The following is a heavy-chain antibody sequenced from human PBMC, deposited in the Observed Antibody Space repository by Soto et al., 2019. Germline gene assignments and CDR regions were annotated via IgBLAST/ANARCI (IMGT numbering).Heavy chain of an antibody. D-gene: IGHD1-26*01. Sequence: QVQLVESGGGVVQPGRSLRLSCAASGFTFSSYAMHWVRQAPGKGLEWVAVISYDGSNKYYADSVKGRFTISRDNSKNTLYLQMNSLRAEDTAVYCCASSATTLTGPDCWGQGTLVTVSS. V-gene: IGHV3-30-3*01. CDR3: ASSATTLTGPDC. CDR2: ISYDGSNK. J-gene: IGHJ4*02. CDR1: GFTFSSYA.